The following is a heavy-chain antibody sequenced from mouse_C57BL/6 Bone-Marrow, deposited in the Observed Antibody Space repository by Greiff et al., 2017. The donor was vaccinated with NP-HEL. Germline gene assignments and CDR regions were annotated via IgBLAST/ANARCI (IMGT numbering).Heavy chain of an antibody. CDR2: IYPRSGNT. V-gene: IGHV1-81*01. D-gene: IGHD1-1*01. CDR1: GYTFTSYG. J-gene: IGHJ2*01. CDR3: ADYYGSRKDY. Sequence: QVHVKQSGAELARPGASVKLSCKASGYTFTSYGISWVKQRTGQGLEWIGEIYPRSGNTYYNEKFKGKATLTADKSSSTAYMELRSLTSEDSAVYFCADYYGSRKDYWGQGTTLTVSS.